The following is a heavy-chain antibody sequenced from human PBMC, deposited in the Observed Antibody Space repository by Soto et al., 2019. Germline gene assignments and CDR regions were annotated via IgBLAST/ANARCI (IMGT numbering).Heavy chain of an antibody. D-gene: IGHD2-2*01. V-gene: IGHV3-66*01. Sequence: GGSLRLSCAASGFTVSSNYMSWVRQAPGKGLEWVSVIYSGGSTYYADSVKGRFTISRDNSKNTLYLQMNSLRAEDTAVYYCARGTVTYCSSASCYDWKECYFDYWGQGTLVTVSS. J-gene: IGHJ4*02. CDR3: ARGTVTYCSSASCYDWKECYFDY. CDR1: GFTVSSNY. CDR2: IYSGGST.